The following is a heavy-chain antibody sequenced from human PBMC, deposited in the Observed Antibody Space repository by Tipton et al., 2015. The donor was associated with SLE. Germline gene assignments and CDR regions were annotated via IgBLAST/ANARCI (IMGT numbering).Heavy chain of an antibody. D-gene: IGHD1-26*01. CDR1: GFTFDDYA. J-gene: IGHJ3*02. Sequence: RSLRLSCAASGFTFDDYAMHWVRQAPGKGLEWVSGISWNSGSIGYADSVKGRFTISRDNAKNSLYLQMNSLRAEDTALYYCAKLVGATRAFDIWGQGTMVTVSS. CDR2: ISWNSGSI. V-gene: IGHV3-9*01. CDR3: AKLVGATRAFDI.